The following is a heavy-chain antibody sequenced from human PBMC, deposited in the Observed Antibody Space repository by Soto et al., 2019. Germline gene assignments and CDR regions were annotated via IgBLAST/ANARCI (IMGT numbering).Heavy chain of an antibody. CDR2: IYCDDDK. CDR3: ALSPLWFGGIFDFDY. J-gene: IGHJ4*02. D-gene: IGHD3-10*01. CDR1: GFSLSTSGVG. Sequence: QITLKESGPTLVKPTQPLTLTCTFSGFSLSTSGVGVGWIRQPPGKAVEWLALIYCDDDKRYSPSLKSRLTIPKDTSKNQVVLTMTTMDPVDTAIYYCALSPLWFGGIFDFDYWGQGTLVTVSS. V-gene: IGHV2-5*02.